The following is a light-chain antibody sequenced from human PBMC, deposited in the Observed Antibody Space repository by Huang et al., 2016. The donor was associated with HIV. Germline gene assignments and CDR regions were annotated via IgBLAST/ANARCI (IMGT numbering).Light chain of an antibody. J-gene: IGKJ1*01. CDR1: RDISTF. CDR2: AAS. CDR3: QKYDSAPRT. Sequence: MTQSPPSLSASIGDRVTLTCRASRDISTFLAWYQQKPGKPHRLLIYAASILHSGVPSRFSGGGSGTNFTLTISSLQPEDVANYYCQKYDSAPRTFGQGTKVEL. V-gene: IGKV1-27*01.